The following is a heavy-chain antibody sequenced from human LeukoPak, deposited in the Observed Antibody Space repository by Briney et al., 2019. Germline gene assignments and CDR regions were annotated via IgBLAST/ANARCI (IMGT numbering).Heavy chain of an antibody. CDR3: ARGPMTYYYGSSASPPRLNYYFDS. Sequence: SETLSLTCTVSGASIRSNYWSWIRQPAGQGLEWIGLIYSSGSTNHNPSLNSRVTMSLDMSKNQFSLKLTSVTAADTAVYYCARGPMTYYYGSSASPPRLNYYFDSWGLGTLVTVSS. V-gene: IGHV4-4*07. CDR2: IYSSGST. J-gene: IGHJ4*02. D-gene: IGHD3-22*01. CDR1: GASIRSNY.